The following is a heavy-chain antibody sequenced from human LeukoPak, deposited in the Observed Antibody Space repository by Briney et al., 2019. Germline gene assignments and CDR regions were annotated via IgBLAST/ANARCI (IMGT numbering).Heavy chain of an antibody. CDR1: GGSISSYY. J-gene: IGHJ3*02. V-gene: IGHV4-59*08. CDR2: IYYSGST. Sequence: SETLSLTCTVSGGSISSYYWSWIRQPPGKGLEWIGYIYYSGSTNYNPSLKSRVTISVDTSKNQFSLKLSSVTAADTAVYYCARLPVNAFDIWGQGTMVTVSS. CDR3: ARLPVNAFDI.